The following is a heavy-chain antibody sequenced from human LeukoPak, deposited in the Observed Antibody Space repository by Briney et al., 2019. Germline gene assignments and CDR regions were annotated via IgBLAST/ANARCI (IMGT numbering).Heavy chain of an antibody. J-gene: IGHJ4*02. CDR3: ANSKGIAAAFDY. V-gene: IGHV3-9*01. CDR1: GFTFDDYA. Sequence: QPGRSLRLSCAASGFTFDDYAMHWVRQAPGKGLEWVSGISWNSGSIGYADSVKGRFTISRDNAKKSLYLQMNSLRAEDTASYYCANSKGIAAAFDYWGQGTLVTVSS. CDR2: ISWNSGSI. D-gene: IGHD6-13*01.